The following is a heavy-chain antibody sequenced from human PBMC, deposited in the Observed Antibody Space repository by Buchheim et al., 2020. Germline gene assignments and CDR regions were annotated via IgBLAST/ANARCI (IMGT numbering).Heavy chain of an antibody. CDR1: GGSISNNKYY. CDR3: ATPRDYSSGWYFDC. Sequence: QLQLQESGPGLVKPSETLSLTCAVSGGSISNNKYYWGWIRQTPERGLEWIGSVSYTGTTYYSPSLKSRITISVDTSKNQFSLKLSSVTAADTAVYYCATPRDYSSGWYFDCWGQGTL. J-gene: IGHJ4*02. V-gene: IGHV4-39*01. D-gene: IGHD4-11*01. CDR2: VSYTGTT.